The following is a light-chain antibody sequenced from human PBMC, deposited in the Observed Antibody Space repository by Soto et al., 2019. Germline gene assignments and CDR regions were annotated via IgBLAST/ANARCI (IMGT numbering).Light chain of an antibody. J-gene: IGKJ5*01. CDR2: DAS. CDR3: QQRSNWPPIT. Sequence: EIVMTQSPATLSVSPGERATLSCRASQSVSSNLAWYQQKPGQAPRLLIYDASTRAPGIPARFSGSGSATEFTLTISSLEPEDFAVYYCQQRSNWPPITFGQGTQREIK. V-gene: IGKV3-15*01. CDR1: QSVSSN.